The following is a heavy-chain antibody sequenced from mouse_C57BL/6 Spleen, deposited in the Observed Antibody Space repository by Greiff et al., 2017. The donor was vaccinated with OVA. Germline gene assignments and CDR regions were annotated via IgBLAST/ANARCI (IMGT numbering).Heavy chain of an antibody. CDR3: ARPHYYGSSWDYFDY. CDR1: GYTFTDYY. V-gene: IGHV1-26*01. J-gene: IGHJ2*01. Sequence: VQLQQSGPELVKPGASVKISCKASGYTFTDYYMNWVKQSHGKSLEWIGDINPNNGGTSYNQKFKGKATLTVDRSSSTAYMELRSLTSEDSAVYYCARPHYYGSSWDYFDYWGQGTTLTVSS. CDR2: INPNNGGT. D-gene: IGHD1-1*01.